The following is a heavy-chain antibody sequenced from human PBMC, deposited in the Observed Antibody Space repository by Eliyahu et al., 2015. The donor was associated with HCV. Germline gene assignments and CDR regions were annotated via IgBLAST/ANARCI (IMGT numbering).Heavy chain of an antibody. CDR2: IWYDGSNK. V-gene: IGHV3-33*01. J-gene: IGHJ6*02. CDR3: ARVPSYYYDSSGRVYYGMDV. D-gene: IGHD3-22*01. Sequence: QVQLVESGGGVVQPGRSLXLSCAASGFTFSXXGXPWVRQAPGKGLEWVAVIWYDGSNKYYADSVKGRFTISRDNSKNTLYLQMNSLRAEDTAVYYCARVPSYYYDSSGRVYYGMDVWGQGTTVTVSS. CDR1: GFTFSXXG.